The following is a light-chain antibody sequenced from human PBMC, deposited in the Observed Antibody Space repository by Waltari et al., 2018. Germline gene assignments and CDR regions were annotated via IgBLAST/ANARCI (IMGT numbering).Light chain of an antibody. CDR1: QSISSR. CDR3: QQYNSYRT. CDR2: DAS. V-gene: IGKV1-5*01. J-gene: IGKJ1*01. Sequence: DIQMTQSPSTLSASVGDRVTITCRASQSISSRLAWYQQKPGKAPKLLIYDASSLESGVQSRFSGSGSGTEFTLTISSLQPDDFATYYCQQYNSYRTFGQGTKVEIK.